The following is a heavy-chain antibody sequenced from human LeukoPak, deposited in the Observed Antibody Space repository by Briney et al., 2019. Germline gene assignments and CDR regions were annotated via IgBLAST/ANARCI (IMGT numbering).Heavy chain of an antibody. D-gene: IGHD1-14*01. Sequence: GGSLRLSCAASGFTFSSYWMHWVRQVPGKGLVWVARINPGWSSVTYADSVKGRFTISRDNAQNTLYLQMDSLRAEDTGVYYCARSNQADDYWGQGTLVTVSS. CDR3: ARSNQADDY. CDR1: GFTFSSYW. J-gene: IGHJ4*02. CDR2: INPGWSSV. V-gene: IGHV3-74*01.